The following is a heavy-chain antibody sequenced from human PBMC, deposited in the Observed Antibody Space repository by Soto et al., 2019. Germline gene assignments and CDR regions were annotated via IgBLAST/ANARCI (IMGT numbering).Heavy chain of an antibody. CDR3: AKATMATILVGRMDV. J-gene: IGHJ6*02. CDR1: GFTFSNFE. V-gene: IGHV3-48*03. Sequence: AGGSLRLSCAASGFTFSNFEMHWVRQAPGKGLEWVSYINTAGTTKYYAESVKGRFTISRDNARNSLFLQMNSLSAEDTAVYYCAKATMATILVGRMDVWGQGTTVTVSS. CDR2: INTAGTTK. D-gene: IGHD5-12*01.